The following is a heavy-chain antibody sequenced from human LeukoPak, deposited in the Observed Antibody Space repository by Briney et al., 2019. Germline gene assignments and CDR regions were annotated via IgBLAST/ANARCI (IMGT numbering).Heavy chain of an antibody. CDR1: GGSVSSGSYY. D-gene: IGHD6-13*01. CDR2: IDTSGST. Sequence: SQTLSLTCTVSGGSVSSGSYYWSWIRQPAGKGLEWIGRIDTSGSTNYNPSLKSRVTISVDTSKNQFSLKLSSVTAADTAVYYCARGRVGAGTGDYWGQGTLVTVSS. J-gene: IGHJ4*02. CDR3: ARGRVGAGTGDY. V-gene: IGHV4-61*02.